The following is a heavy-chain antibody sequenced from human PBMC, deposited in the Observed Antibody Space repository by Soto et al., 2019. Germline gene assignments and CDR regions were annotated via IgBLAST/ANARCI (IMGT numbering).Heavy chain of an antibody. D-gene: IGHD3-3*01. V-gene: IGHV1-18*01. Sequence: ASVKVSCKASGYTFTSYGISWVRQAPGQGLEWMGWISAYNGNTNYAQKLQGRVTMTTDTSTSTAYMELSSLRSEDTAVYYCAMTLTIQLPDMDVWGQGTTVTVAS. CDR1: GYTFTSYG. CDR2: ISAYNGNT. CDR3: AMTLTIQLPDMDV. J-gene: IGHJ6*02.